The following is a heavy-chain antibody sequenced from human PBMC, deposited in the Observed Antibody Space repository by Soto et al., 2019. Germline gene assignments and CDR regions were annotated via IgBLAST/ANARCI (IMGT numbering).Heavy chain of an antibody. V-gene: IGHV1-3*01. CDR1: GGPFSNYA. CDR2: INAGNGNT. J-gene: IGHJ4*02. Sequence: ASVKTSSRAPGGPFSNYAISWVRQAPGQGHEWMGWINAGNGNTKSSQKFQGRVTITRDTSASTAYMELSSLRSEDTAVYYCARDRYYDFWSGYPHFDYWGQGTLVTVSS. D-gene: IGHD3-3*01. CDR3: ARDRYYDFWSGYPHFDY.